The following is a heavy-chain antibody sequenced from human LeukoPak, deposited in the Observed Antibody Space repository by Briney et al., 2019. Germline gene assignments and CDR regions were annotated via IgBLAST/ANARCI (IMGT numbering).Heavy chain of an antibody. CDR1: GGSISSGDYY. V-gene: IGHV4-30-4*01. Sequence: SETLTLTCTVSGGSISSGDYYWSWIRQPPRQGLEWIGYIYYSDSTYYNPFLKSRVTISVDTSKNQFSLKLSSVTATDTSVYYCTASSSWFYGMDVWGQGTTLTVSS. D-gene: IGHD6-13*01. CDR2: IYYSDST. J-gene: IGHJ6*02. CDR3: TASSSWFYGMDV.